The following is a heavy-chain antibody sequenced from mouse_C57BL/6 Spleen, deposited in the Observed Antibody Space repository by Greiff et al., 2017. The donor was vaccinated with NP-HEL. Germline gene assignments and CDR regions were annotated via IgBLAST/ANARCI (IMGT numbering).Heavy chain of an antibody. Sequence: VQLQQSGAELVKPGASVKISCKASGYAFSSYWMNWVKQRPGKGLEWIGQIYPGDGDTNYNGKFKGKATLTADKSSSTAYMQLSSLTSEDSAVYFCARSAPGTGFDYWGKGTTLTVSS. D-gene: IGHD4-1*01. V-gene: IGHV1-80*01. J-gene: IGHJ2*01. CDR1: GYAFSSYW. CDR3: ARSAPGTGFDY. CDR2: IYPGDGDT.